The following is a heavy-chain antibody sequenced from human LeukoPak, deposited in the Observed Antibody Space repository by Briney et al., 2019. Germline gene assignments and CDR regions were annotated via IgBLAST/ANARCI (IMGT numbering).Heavy chain of an antibody. Sequence: SETLSLTCTVSGGSVSNGSYYWSWIRQPPGKGLEWIGNMHYSGSSNYNPSLKSRVTISVDRSKNQFSLKLSSVTAADTAVYYCARVSYDSSGYHFDYWGQGTLVTVSS. CDR3: ARVSYDSSGYHFDY. J-gene: IGHJ4*02. V-gene: IGHV4-61*01. D-gene: IGHD3-22*01. CDR2: MHYSGSS. CDR1: GGSVSNGSYY.